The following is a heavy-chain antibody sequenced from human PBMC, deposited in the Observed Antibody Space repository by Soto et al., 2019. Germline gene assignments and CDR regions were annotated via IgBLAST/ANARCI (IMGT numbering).Heavy chain of an antibody. CDR3: ASVYGSGSSGDAFDI. CDR1: GYTFTSYG. Sequence: QVPLVQSGAEVKKPGASVKVSCQASGYTFTSYGISWVRQAPGQGLEWMGWISAYNGNTNYAQKLQGRVTMTTDTSTSTAYMERRSLRSDDTAVYYFASVYGSGSSGDAFDIWGQGTMVTVSS. CDR2: ISAYNGNT. J-gene: IGHJ3*02. V-gene: IGHV1-18*01. D-gene: IGHD3-10*01.